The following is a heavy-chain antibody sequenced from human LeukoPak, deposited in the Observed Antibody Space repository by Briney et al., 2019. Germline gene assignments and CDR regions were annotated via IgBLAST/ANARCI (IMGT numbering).Heavy chain of an antibody. Sequence: SETLSLTCAVYGGSFSGYYSSWIRQPPGKGLEWIGEINHSGSTNYNPSLKSRVTISVDTSKNQFSLKLSSVTAADTAVYYCARAVCGGDCYPLRGYYFDYWGQGTLVTVSS. V-gene: IGHV4-34*01. CDR1: GGSFSGYY. J-gene: IGHJ4*02. CDR2: INHSGST. D-gene: IGHD2-21*02. CDR3: ARAVCGGDCYPLRGYYFDY.